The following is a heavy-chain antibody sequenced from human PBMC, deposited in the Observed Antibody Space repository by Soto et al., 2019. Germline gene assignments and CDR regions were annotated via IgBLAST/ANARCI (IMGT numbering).Heavy chain of an antibody. CDR2: IIPIFGTA. CDR3: ARGEFIVVVTAAISREV. CDR1: GGTFSSYA. J-gene: IGHJ6*04. D-gene: IGHD2-2*01. V-gene: IGHV1-69*13. Sequence: SVKVSCKASGGTFSSYAISWVRQAPGQGLEWMGGIIPIFGTANYAQKFQGRVTITADESTSTAYMELSSLRSEDTAVYYCARGEFIVVVTAAISREVSGKGNTVSVSS.